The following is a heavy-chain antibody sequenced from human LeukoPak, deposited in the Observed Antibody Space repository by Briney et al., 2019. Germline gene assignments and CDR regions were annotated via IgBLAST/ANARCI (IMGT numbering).Heavy chain of an antibody. CDR2: IIPIFGTA. CDR1: GGTFSSYA. J-gene: IGHJ5*02. V-gene: IGHV1-69*05. Sequence: ASVKVSCKASGGTFSSYAISWVRQAPGQGLEWMGRIIPIFGTANYAQKFQSRVTITTDEYPRPDHMWLSDLRAEDTAGYYTARDRFSSSWTSPFDPWGQGTLVTVSS. CDR3: ARDRFSSSWTSPFDP. D-gene: IGHD6-13*01.